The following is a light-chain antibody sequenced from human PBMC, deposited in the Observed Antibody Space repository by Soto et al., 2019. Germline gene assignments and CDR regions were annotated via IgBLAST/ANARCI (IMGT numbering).Light chain of an antibody. V-gene: IGKV1-5*03. Sequence: DIQMTQSPSSLSACVGDRVTITCRASQSISSWLAWYQQKPGKAPKLLIYKASSLESGVPSRFSGSGSGTEFTLTISSLQPDDFATYYCQQYNSWWTFGQGTKVDIK. CDR3: QQYNSWWT. CDR1: QSISSW. CDR2: KAS. J-gene: IGKJ1*01.